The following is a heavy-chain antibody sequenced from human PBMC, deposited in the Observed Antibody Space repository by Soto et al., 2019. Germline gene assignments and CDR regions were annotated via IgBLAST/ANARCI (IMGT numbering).Heavy chain of an antibody. D-gene: IGHD3-10*01. Sequence: QVQLVESGGGVVQPGRSLRLSCAASGFTFSSYAMHWVRQAPGKGLEWVAVISYDGSNKYYADSLKGRFTSSRDNSKNTLNLQINSVTAEDKAVYYCARARSWAVLIGSDYWGQGTLVTVSS. CDR2: ISYDGSNK. J-gene: IGHJ4*02. V-gene: IGHV3-30-3*01. CDR1: GFTFSSYA. CDR3: ARARSWAVLIGSDY.